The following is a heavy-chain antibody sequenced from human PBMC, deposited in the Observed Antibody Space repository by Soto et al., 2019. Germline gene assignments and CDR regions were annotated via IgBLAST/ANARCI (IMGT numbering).Heavy chain of an antibody. V-gene: IGHV4-30-4*01. D-gene: IGHD1-26*01. CDR1: GGSISNGDYY. CDR2: IYYTGST. CDR3: ARDPGTKTYGVDV. Sequence: QVQLQASGPGLVKPSQTLSLTCSVSGGSISNGDYYWSWIRQPPGKGLEWIGYIYYTGSTYYNPSLKSRFTISVDTSKNQFSLNLRSVTAADTAVYYCARDPGTKTYGVDVWGQGTTVTVSS. J-gene: IGHJ6*02.